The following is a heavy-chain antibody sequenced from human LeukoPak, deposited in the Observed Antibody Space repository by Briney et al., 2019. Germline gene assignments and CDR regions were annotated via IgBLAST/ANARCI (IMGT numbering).Heavy chain of an antibody. V-gene: IGHV3-30-3*01. CDR1: GFTFSSFA. Sequence: GRSLRLSCAASGFTFSSFAMHWVRQAPGKGLEWVAVISYDGSSEYYADSVKGRFTISRDNSKNTLYLQMNSVRAEDTAVYYCAKKMGESPFDIWGQGTMVTVSS. CDR2: ISYDGSSE. D-gene: IGHD1-26*01. J-gene: IGHJ3*02. CDR3: AKKMGESPFDI.